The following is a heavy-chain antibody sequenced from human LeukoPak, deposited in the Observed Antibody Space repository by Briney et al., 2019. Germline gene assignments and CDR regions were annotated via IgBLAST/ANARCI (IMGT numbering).Heavy chain of an antibody. D-gene: IGHD3-22*01. CDR1: GGSISSGGYY. J-gene: IGHJ4*02. CDR2: IYYSGST. Sequence: SETLSLTCTVSGGSISSGGYYWSWLRQHPGKGLEWIGYIYYSGSTYYNPSLKSRVTISVDTSKNQFSLKLSSVTAADTAVYYCARLASDYYDSSGYTDGYFDYWGQGTLVTVSS. CDR3: ARLASDYYDSSGYTDGYFDY. V-gene: IGHV4-31*03.